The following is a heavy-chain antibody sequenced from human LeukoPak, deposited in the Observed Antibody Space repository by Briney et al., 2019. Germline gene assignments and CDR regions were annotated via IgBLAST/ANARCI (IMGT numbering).Heavy chain of an antibody. CDR2: MNPNSGNT. D-gene: IGHD6-19*01. CDR3: ARDDSSYYYGMDV. V-gene: IGHV1-8*01. Sequence: ASVKVSCKASGYTSTSYDINWVLRDTAQGREEMRWMNPNSGNTGYAQKFQGRVTMTRNTSISTAYMELSSLSSEDTAVYYCARDDSSYYYGMDVWGQGTTVTVSS. CDR1: GYTSTSYD. J-gene: IGHJ6*02.